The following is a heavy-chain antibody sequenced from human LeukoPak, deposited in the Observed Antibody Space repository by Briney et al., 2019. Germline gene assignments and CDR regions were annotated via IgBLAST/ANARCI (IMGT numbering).Heavy chain of an antibody. J-gene: IGHJ4*02. Sequence: GGSLRLSCAASGFTFSSSAMSWVRQVPGKGLEWVSGISASGGSTSYADSVRGRFTISRDNSKNTVYVQMNSLRDEDTAVYYCAKDQRRESPHYLDSWGQGTLVTVSS. CDR1: GFTFSSSA. CDR2: ISASGGST. CDR3: AKDQRRESPHYLDS. V-gene: IGHV3-23*01.